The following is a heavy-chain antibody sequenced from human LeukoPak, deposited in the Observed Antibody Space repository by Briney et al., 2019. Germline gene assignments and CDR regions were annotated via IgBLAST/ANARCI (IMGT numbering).Heavy chain of an antibody. J-gene: IGHJ4*02. CDR2: IKSNTDGGTT. D-gene: IGHD3-22*01. CDR1: GFTFSIAW. CDR3: TTIWSAYDSSGFDY. Sequence: GGSLRLSCAASGFTFSIAWMSWVRQAPGKGLEWVGRIKSNTDGGTTDYAAPVKGRFTISRDDSKNTLYLQINSLKTEDTAVFYCTTIWSAYDSSGFDYWGQGTLDTVSS. V-gene: IGHV3-15*01.